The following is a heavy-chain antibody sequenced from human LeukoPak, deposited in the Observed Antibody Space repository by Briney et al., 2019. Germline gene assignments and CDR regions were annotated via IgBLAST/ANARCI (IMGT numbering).Heavy chain of an antibody. J-gene: IGHJ5*02. Sequence: PGGSLRLSCGGFGFTFDDYAMHWVRHVPGKGLEWVAGISWSGGDRRYADSVKGRFTISRDNAKKSLYLEMNDLRLEDTALYFCVKDPFSGYESGTFWFDPWGQGARVIVSS. CDR1: GFTFDDYA. V-gene: IGHV3-9*01. CDR3: VKDPFSGYESGTFWFDP. CDR2: ISWSGGDR. D-gene: IGHD5-12*01.